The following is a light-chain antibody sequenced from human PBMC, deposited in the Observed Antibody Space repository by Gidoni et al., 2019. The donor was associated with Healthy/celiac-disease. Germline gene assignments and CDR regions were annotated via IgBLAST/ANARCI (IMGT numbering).Light chain of an antibody. Sequence: QSVLTQPPSVSGAPGQRVTISCTGSSPNIGAGYDVHWYQQLPGTAPKLLIYGNSKRPSGVPDRFSGSKSGTSASRAITGLQAEDEADYYCQSYDSSLSGSVFGGGTKLTVL. CDR3: QSYDSSLSGSV. V-gene: IGLV1-40*01. J-gene: IGLJ3*02. CDR1: SPNIGAGYD. CDR2: GNS.